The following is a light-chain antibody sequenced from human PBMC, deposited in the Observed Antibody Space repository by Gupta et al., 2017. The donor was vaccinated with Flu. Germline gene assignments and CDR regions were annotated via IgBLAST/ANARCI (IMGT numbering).Light chain of an antibody. CDR2: AVS. CDR3: SSYARFSFWV. V-gene: IGLV2-14*01. CDR1: NNDIGLDNY. Sequence: QSALTQPASESVSPGQSLTISCTGPNNDIGLDNYVSLYQPHPVKSHKLMVYAVSNRPSGVTNRFSGSKSGTTSSLTISGLQAEDEADYYCSSYARFSFWVFGGGTKLSVL. J-gene: IGLJ3*02.